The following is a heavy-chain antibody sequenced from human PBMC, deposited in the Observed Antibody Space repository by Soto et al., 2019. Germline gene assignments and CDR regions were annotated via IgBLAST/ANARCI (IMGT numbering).Heavy chain of an antibody. CDR3: AKDLRYCSGGSCYYFDH. CDR2: ISGSGGST. J-gene: IGHJ4*02. Sequence: GGSLRLSCAASGFTFSSYAMSWVRQAPGKGLEWVSAISGSGGSTYYADSVKGRFTISRDNSKNTLYLQMNSLRAEDTAVYYCAKDLRYCSGGSCYYFDHWGQGTLVTVSS. D-gene: IGHD2-15*01. V-gene: IGHV3-23*01. CDR1: GFTFSSYA.